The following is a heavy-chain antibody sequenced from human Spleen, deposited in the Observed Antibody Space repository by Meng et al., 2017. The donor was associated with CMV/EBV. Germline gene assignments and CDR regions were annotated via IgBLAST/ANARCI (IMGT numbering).Heavy chain of an antibody. J-gene: IGHJ6*02. CDR3: ARKDGRGDYYYYGMDV. D-gene: IGHD5-24*01. CDR2: INSDGNNT. CDR1: GCTFSSSW. Sequence: GCTFSSSWMHWVRQGPGKGLVWVSRINSDGNNTYSADSEKGRFSISRDTAKNTLNLQMNSLRAEDTAVYYCARKDGRGDYYYYGMDVWGQGTMVTVSS. V-gene: IGHV3-74*01.